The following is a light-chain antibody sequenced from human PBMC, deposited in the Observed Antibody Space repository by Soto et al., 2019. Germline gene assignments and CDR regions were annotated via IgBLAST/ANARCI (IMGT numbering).Light chain of an antibody. CDR1: QGISSW. V-gene: IGKV1-12*01. CDR2: AAS. CDR3: QQANGFSPVT. Sequence: DIQMTQSPSSVSASVGDRVTITCRASQGISSWLDWYQKKPGKEPKMLIYAASSLQSGVPSRFSGSGSGTGFIRTISSLQPEDFSTYYCQQANGFSPVTFGQGTKVEIK. J-gene: IGKJ1*01.